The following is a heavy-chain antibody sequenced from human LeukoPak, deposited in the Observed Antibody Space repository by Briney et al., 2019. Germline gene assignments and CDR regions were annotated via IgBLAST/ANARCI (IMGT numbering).Heavy chain of an antibody. CDR1: GYIFTGYY. CDR3: ARDRPPQLVRPFDY. CDR2: INPNSGGT. V-gene: IGHV1-2*07. D-gene: IGHD6-13*01. J-gene: IGHJ4*02. Sequence: ASVKLSCKASGYIFTGYYMHWVRQAPGQGLEWMGWINPNSGGTNYAHKFQGRVTMTRDTSISTAYMELSRLRSDDTAVYYCARDRPPQLVRPFDYWGQGTLVTVSS.